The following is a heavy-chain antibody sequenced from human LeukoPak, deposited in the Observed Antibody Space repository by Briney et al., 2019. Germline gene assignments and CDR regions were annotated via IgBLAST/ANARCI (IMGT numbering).Heavy chain of an antibody. Sequence: GGSLRLSCAASGFTFSSYTMHWVRQAPGKGLEWVAVISYDGSNKYYADSVKGRFTISRDNSKNTLYLQMNSLRAEDTAVYYCATTGDLRGYSYGTIFDYWGQGTLVTVSS. J-gene: IGHJ4*02. V-gene: IGHV3-30-3*01. CDR2: ISYDGSNK. CDR1: GFTFSSYT. CDR3: ATTGDLRGYSYGTIFDY. D-gene: IGHD5-18*01.